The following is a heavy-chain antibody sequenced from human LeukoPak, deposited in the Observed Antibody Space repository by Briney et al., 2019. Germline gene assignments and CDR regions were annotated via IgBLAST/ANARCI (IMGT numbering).Heavy chain of an antibody. CDR1: GYTFTGYY. V-gene: IGHV1-2*02. CDR2: INPNSGGT. J-gene: IGHJ3*02. CDR3: ARVGKILNTMVRGALVSKDGFDI. D-gene: IGHD3-10*01. Sequence: ASVKVSCKASGYTFTGYYMHWVRQAPGQGLEGMGWINPNSGGTNYAQKFQGRVTMTRDTSISTAYMELSSLRSDDTAVYYCARVGKILNTMVRGALVSKDGFDIWGQGTLVTVSS.